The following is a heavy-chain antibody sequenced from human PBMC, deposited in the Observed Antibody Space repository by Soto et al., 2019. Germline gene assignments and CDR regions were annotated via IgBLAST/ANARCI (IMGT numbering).Heavy chain of an antibody. V-gene: IGHV4-4*02. CDR3: AYSSGWWRLDV. J-gene: IGHJ6*02. CDR2: KHHSGST. CDR1: GGSINNGYW. Sequence: QVHLQESGPGLVKPSGTLSLTCGVSGGSINNGYWWTWVRQPPGKGLVWIGEKHHSGSTNYNLSLRSRVSISLDKSTNQFALILSSVTAADTAVYYCAYSSGWWRLDVWGQGTTVTVSS. D-gene: IGHD6-19*01.